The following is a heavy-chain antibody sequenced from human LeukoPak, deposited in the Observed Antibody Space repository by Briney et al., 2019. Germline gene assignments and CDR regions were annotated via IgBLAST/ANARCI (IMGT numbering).Heavy chain of an antibody. CDR2: IIPILGIA. CDR3: ARGPLLGEFAY. CDR1: GGTFSSYA. D-gene: IGHD3-10*01. Sequence: SVKVSCKASGGTFSSYATSWVRQAPGQGLEWMGRIIPILGIANYAQKFQGRVTITADKSTSTAYMELSSLRSEDTAVYYCARGPLLGEFAYWGQGTLVTVSS. J-gene: IGHJ4*02. V-gene: IGHV1-69*04.